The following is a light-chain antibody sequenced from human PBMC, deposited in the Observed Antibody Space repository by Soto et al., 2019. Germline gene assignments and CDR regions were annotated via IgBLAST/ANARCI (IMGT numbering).Light chain of an antibody. CDR2: GAS. Sequence: EIVMTQTPATLSVSPGERATLSCRASQSVSSNLAWYQHKPGQAASLLIHGASTRATGIPARFSGSGSGTEFTLTIRSLQSEDFAVYYCQQYNKWPLTFGGGTKVEIK. CDR3: QQYNKWPLT. CDR1: QSVSSN. J-gene: IGKJ4*01. V-gene: IGKV3-15*01.